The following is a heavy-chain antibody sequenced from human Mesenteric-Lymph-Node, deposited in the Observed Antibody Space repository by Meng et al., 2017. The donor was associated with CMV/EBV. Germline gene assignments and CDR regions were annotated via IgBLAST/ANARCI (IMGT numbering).Heavy chain of an antibody. CDR2: LYPSDSDT. CDR1: RTIFPKSW. CDR3: AALNIAAPTDF. J-gene: IGHJ4*02. V-gene: IGHV5-51*01. D-gene: IGHD6-25*01. Sequence: SRQVSRTIFPKSWIGWVRQVPRNGLEWLGILYPSDSDTISSPSFQGQVPISVDKSIRPAYLQWSSLKASDTAMYYCAALNIAAPTDFWGQGTLVTVSS.